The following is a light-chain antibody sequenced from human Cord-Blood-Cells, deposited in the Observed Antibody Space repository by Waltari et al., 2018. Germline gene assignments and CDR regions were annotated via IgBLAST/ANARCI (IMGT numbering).Light chain of an antibody. V-gene: IGKV3-20*01. Sequence: EIVLTQSPGTLSLSPGERATLSCRASQSVSSSYLAWYQQQPGQAPRILIYGASSRATGIPDRFSGSGSGTDFTFTISRLEPEDFAVYYCQQYGSSPMYTFGQGTKLEIK. CDR1: QSVSSSY. CDR3: QQYGSSPMYT. J-gene: IGKJ2*01. CDR2: GAS.